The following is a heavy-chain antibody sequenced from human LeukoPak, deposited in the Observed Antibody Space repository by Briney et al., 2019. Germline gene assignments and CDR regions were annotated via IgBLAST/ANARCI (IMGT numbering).Heavy chain of an antibody. CDR1: GGTFSSYA. CDR3: ARGIWTSHTVGYYFDS. J-gene: IGHJ4*02. Sequence: SVKVSCKASGGTFSSYAISWVRQAPGQGLEWMGGIIPIFGTANYAQKFQGRVTITRDRSANTAYMELSSLRFEDMAVYYCARGIWTSHTVGYYFDSWGQGTLVTVSS. V-gene: IGHV1-69*05. D-gene: IGHD6-13*01. CDR2: IIPIFGTA.